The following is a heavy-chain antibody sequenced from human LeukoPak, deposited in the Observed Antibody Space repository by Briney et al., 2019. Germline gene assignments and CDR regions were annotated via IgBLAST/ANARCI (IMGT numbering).Heavy chain of an antibody. CDR3: ASYPRYMSSPPFDY. J-gene: IGHJ4*02. Sequence: GASVKVSCKASGYAFTGQDMHWVRQAPGQGLEWMGWINPNTGGTNYAQKFQGRVTMTRDTTISTAYMELNWLTSDDTAVYYCASYPRYMSSPPFDYWRQGTLVTVSS. CDR1: GYAFTGQD. D-gene: IGHD5-12*01. CDR2: INPNTGGT. V-gene: IGHV1-2*02.